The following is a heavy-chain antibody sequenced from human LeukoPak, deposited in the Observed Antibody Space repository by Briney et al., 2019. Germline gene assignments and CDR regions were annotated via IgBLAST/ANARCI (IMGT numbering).Heavy chain of an antibody. Sequence: PSETLSLTCTVSGGSISGYYWSWIRQPPGKGLEWITYIYYSGSTNYNPSLKSRVTISVDTSKNQFSLKLSSVTAADTAVYYCASTPAYCSSTSCHDWYFDLWGRGTLVTVSS. J-gene: IGHJ2*01. CDR3: ASTPAYCSSTSCHDWYFDL. D-gene: IGHD2-2*01. V-gene: IGHV4-59*01. CDR1: GGSISGYY. CDR2: IYYSGST.